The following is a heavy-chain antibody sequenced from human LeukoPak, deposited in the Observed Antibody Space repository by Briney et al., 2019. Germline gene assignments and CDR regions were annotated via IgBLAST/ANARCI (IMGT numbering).Heavy chain of an antibody. CDR2: ITSTGSTT. J-gene: IGHJ4*02. Sequence: GGSLRLSCAASGFSLSNYYMTWIRQVPGKGLEWISYITSTGSTTYYADSLKGRLTISRDTAKSFVYLQMNSLRAEDTAIYYCAARPLMPPRFDYWGRGALVTVSS. CDR3: AARPLMPPRFDY. CDR1: GFSLSNYY. V-gene: IGHV3-11*01. D-gene: IGHD2-2*01.